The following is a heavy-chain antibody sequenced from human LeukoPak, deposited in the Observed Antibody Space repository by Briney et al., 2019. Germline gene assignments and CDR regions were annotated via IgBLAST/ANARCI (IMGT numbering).Heavy chain of an antibody. J-gene: IGHJ3*02. D-gene: IGHD3-10*01. CDR1: GGTFSSYA. Sequence: VKVSCKASGGTFSSYAISWVRQAPGQGLEWMGGIIPIFGTANYAQKFQGRVTITADGSTSTAYMELSSLRSEDTAVYYCAREYYYGSGDGNIWGQGTMVTVSS. CDR2: IIPIFGTA. V-gene: IGHV1-69*13. CDR3: AREYYYGSGDGNI.